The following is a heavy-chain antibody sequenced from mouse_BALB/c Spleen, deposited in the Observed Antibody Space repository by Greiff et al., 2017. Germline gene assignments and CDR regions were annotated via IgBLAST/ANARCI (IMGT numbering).Heavy chain of an antibody. CDR3: ARSETGSAMDY. Sequence: VQLQQSGAELARPGASVKLSCKASGYTFTSYWMQWVKQRPGQGLEWIGAIYPGDGDTRYTQKFKGKATLTADKSSSTAYMQLSSLASEDSAVYYCARSETGSAMDYWGQGTSVTVSS. V-gene: IGHV1-87*01. D-gene: IGHD4-1*01. CDR1: GYTFTSYW. J-gene: IGHJ4*01. CDR2: IYPGDGDT.